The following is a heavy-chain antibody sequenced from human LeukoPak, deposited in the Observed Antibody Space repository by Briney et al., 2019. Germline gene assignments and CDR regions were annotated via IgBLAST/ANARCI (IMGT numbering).Heavy chain of an antibody. Sequence: SETLSLTCTVSGGSISSYYWSWIRQPPGKGLEWIGYIYYSGSTNYNPSLKSRVTISVDTSKNQFSLKLSSVTAADTAVYYCARDPNGDYFNWFDPWGQGTLVTVSS. CDR2: IYYSGST. V-gene: IGHV4-59*01. CDR3: ARDPNGDYFNWFDP. CDR1: GGSISSYY. D-gene: IGHD4-17*01. J-gene: IGHJ5*02.